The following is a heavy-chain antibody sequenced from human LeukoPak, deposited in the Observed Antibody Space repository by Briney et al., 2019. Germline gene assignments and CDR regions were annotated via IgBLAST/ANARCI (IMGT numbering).Heavy chain of an antibody. D-gene: IGHD1-26*01. V-gene: IGHV3-48*01. J-gene: IGHJ5*02. CDR1: GVTFGSYG. Sequence: PGGSLRLSCAASGVTFGSYGMHWVRQAPGKGLEWVSYISSSSSTIYYADSVKGRFTISRDNAKNSLYLQMNSLRAEDTAVYYCASGPGELPAPLNWFDPWGQGTLVTVSS. CDR2: ISSSSSTI. CDR3: ASGPGELPAPLNWFDP.